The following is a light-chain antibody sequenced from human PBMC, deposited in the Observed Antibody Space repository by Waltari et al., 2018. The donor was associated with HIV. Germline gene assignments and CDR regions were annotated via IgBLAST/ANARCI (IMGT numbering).Light chain of an antibody. CDR1: SSNIGSKT. CDR2: SNN. V-gene: IGLV1-44*01. Sequence: QSVLTQPPSASGTPGQRVTISCSGSSSNIGSKTVHWYQQLPGTAPKLLIYSNNQRPSWVPDRFSGSKSGTSASLAISGLQSEDEADYYCAAWDDSLNGHVVFGGGTKLTVL. J-gene: IGLJ2*01. CDR3: AAWDDSLNGHVV.